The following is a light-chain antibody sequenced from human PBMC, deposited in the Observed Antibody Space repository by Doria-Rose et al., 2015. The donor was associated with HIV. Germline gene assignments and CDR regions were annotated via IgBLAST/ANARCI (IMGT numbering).Light chain of an antibody. CDR3: QQYYDTPS. Sequence: DIQVTQSPESLGMSLGERATLNCKSNQSLLYTSKNYLAWYQQKPGQPPKLLIYWASTRQSGVPPRFSGSGSGTDFTLTISSLEAEDVAVYYCQQYYDTPSFGPGTTVDIK. CDR2: WAS. CDR1: QSLLYTSKNY. J-gene: IGKJ3*01. V-gene: IGKV4-1*01.